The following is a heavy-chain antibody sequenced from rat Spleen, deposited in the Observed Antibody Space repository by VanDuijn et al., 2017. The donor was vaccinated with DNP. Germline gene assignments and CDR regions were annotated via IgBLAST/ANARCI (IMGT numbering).Heavy chain of an antibody. J-gene: IGHJ1*01. CDR3: ASSYSSYIYWYFDF. D-gene: IGHD1-2*01. CDR1: GFTFSDYY. V-gene: IGHV5-25*01. Sequence: EVLLVESDGGLVQPGRSLKLSCAVSGFTFSDYYMAWVRQAPAKGLEWVATINTGGGNTYYRDSVKGRFTISRDNAKSTHYLQMDSLRSEDTATYYCASSYSSYIYWYFDFWGPGTMVTVSS. CDR2: INTGGGNT.